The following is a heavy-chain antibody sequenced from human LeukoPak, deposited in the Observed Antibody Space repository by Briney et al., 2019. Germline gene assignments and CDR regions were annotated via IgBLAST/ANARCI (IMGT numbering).Heavy chain of an antibody. CDR2: ISSSSSYI. CDR3: ATMSGESMIVLAVFDY. D-gene: IGHD3-22*01. J-gene: IGHJ4*02. V-gene: IGHV3-21*01. Sequence: GGSLRLSCAASGFTFSSYSMNWVRQAPGKGLEWVSSISSSSSYIYYADSVKGRFTISRDNAKNSLYLQMNSLRAEDTAVYYCATMSGESMIVLAVFDYWGQGTLVTVSS. CDR1: GFTFSSYS.